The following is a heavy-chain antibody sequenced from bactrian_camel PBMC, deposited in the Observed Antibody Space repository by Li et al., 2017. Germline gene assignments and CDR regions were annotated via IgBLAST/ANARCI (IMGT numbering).Heavy chain of an antibody. Sequence: VQLVESGGGSVQAGGSLRLSCAASGNTYTSSCMGWFRQAPGNERERVATIHLANGIPYYCGSVEGRFTISQDNAKNTVYLQMNSLQPEDTAIFYCALLARVIFGGPCRPETNEYRYWGQGTQVTVS. CDR3: ALLARVIFGGPCRPETNEYRY. CDR1: GNTYTSSC. J-gene: IGHJ4*01. D-gene: IGHD5*01. CDR2: IHLANGIP. V-gene: IGHV3S40*01.